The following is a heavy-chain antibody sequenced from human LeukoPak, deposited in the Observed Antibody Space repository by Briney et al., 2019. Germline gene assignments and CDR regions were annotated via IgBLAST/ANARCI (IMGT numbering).Heavy chain of an antibody. V-gene: IGHV4-39*07. D-gene: IGHD3-16*01. Sequence: SETLSLTCTVSGGSISSSSYYWGWIRQPPGKGLEWIGSIYYSGSTYYNPSLKSRVTISVDTSKNQFSLKLSSVTAADTAVYYCAGLGLWGGYWGQGTLVTVSS. J-gene: IGHJ4*02. CDR1: GGSISSSSYY. CDR3: AGLGLWGGY. CDR2: IYYSGST.